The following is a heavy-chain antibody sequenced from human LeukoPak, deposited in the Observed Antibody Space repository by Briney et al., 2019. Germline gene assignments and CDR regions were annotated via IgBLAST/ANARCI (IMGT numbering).Heavy chain of an antibody. V-gene: IGHV3-66*01. CDR2: IYSGGST. CDR3: ARAYYGSGSYHDAFDI. CDR1: GFTVSSNY. Sequence: GGSLRLSCAASGFTVSSNYMSWVRQAPGKGLEWVSVIYSGGSTYYADSVKGRFTISRDNSKNTLYLQMNSLRAEDTAVYYCARAYYGSGSYHDAFDIWGQGTMVTVSS. D-gene: IGHD3-10*01. J-gene: IGHJ3*02.